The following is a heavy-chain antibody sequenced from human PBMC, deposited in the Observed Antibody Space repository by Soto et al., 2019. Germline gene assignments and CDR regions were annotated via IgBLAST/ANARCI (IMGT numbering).Heavy chain of an antibody. J-gene: IGHJ4*02. Sequence: GGCMRLSCAACGFAFSNYAMNWVRQAPGKGLEWVAVISGSRGSTYYADSVKCRFTMSRENDKYRISLQMSSLSAEDSDIYYCAKDSCAGGNCYSNHFGYWGQGALGTVGS. D-gene: IGHD2-15*01. CDR3: AKDSCAGGNCYSNHFGY. V-gene: IGHV3-23*01. CDR1: GFAFSNYA. CDR2: ISGSRGST.